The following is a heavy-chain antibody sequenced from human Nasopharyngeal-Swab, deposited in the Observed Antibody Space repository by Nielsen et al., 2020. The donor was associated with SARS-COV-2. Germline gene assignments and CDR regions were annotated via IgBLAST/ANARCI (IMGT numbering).Heavy chain of an antibody. CDR2: ISYDGPNK. D-gene: IGHD6-19*01. V-gene: IGHV3-30*09. CDR1: GFTFSTYA. Sequence: GGSLRLSCAASGFTFSTYAMNWVRQAPGKGLEWVAVISYDGPNKYYADSVKGRFAISRDNSKNTLYLQMNSLRAEDTAVYYCARDRAGRLSSGWYYYYYGMDVWGQGTTVTVSS. CDR3: ARDRAGRLSSGWYYYYYGMDV. J-gene: IGHJ6*02.